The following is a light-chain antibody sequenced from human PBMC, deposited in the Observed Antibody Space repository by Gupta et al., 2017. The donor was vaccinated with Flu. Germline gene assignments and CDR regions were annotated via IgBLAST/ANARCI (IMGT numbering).Light chain of an antibody. CDR2: DAS. Sequence: IQMTQSPSSLSASIGDRVTIACQASQDIDKSLNWYQQKPGEAPKLLIYDASALKTGVPSRFSGGGSGTDFTFTISSLQPDDIATYYCQQFEDFITFGGGTKVEIK. J-gene: IGKJ4*01. V-gene: IGKV1-33*01. CDR3: QQFEDFIT. CDR1: QDIDKS.